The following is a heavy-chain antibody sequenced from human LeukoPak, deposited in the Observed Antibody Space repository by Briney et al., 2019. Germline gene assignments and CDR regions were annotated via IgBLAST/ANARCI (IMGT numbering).Heavy chain of an antibody. D-gene: IGHD6-13*01. CDR1: GFTFDDYA. V-gene: IGHV3-9*01. CDR3: AKDISRKTIAAVY. CDR2: ISWNSGSI. J-gene: IGHJ4*02. Sequence: PGGSLRLSCAASGFTFDDYAMHWVRQAPGKGLEWVSGISWNSGSIGYADSVKGRFTISRDNAKNSLYLQMNSLRAEDTALYYCAKDISRKTIAAVYWGQGTLVTVSS.